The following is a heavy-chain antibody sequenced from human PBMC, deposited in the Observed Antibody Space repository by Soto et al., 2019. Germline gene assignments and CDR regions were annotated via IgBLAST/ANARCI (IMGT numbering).Heavy chain of an antibody. CDR3: ASDSYSSGPDR. D-gene: IGHD6-19*01. Sequence: QVQLVQSGAEVKKPGSSVKVSCKASGGTFSSYTISWVRQAPGQGLEWMGRIIPILGIANYAQKFKGRVTITADKSTSTAYMELSSLRSEDTAVYYCASDSYSSGPDRWGQGTLVTVSS. CDR1: GGTFSSYT. CDR2: IIPILGIA. V-gene: IGHV1-69*02. J-gene: IGHJ5*02.